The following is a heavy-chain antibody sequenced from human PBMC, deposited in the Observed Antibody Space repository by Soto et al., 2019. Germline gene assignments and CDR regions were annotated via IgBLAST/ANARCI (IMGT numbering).Heavy chain of an antibody. D-gene: IGHD2-2*01. CDR2: ISVSGGST. CDR1: RFTFSSYA. CDR3: AKDGYSITRNKPLDY. V-gene: IGHV3-23*01. Sequence: PGGSLGLSCAASRFTFSSYAMCWVRPAPGKGLEWVSSISVSGGSTYYADSVKGRFTISRDNSKNTLYLQMNSLRAEDTAVYYCAKDGYSITRNKPLDYWGQGTLVTVSS. J-gene: IGHJ4*02.